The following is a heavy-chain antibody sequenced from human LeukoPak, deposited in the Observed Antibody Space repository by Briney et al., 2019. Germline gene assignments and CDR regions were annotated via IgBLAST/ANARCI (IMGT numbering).Heavy chain of an antibody. V-gene: IGHV4-30-4*01. Sequence: PSETLSLTCTVSGASIRSGDYYWSWIRQPPGKGLEWIGYIYYSGSTYYNPSLKSRVTISVDTSKNQFSLKLSSVTAADTAVYYCAREGHYYDSSGYYGYYFDYWGQGTLVTVSS. D-gene: IGHD3-22*01. J-gene: IGHJ4*02. CDR1: GASIRSGDYY. CDR3: AREGHYYDSSGYYGYYFDY. CDR2: IYYSGST.